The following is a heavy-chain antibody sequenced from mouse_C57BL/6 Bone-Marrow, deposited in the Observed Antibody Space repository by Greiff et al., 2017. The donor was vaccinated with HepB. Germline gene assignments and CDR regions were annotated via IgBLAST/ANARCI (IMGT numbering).Heavy chain of an antibody. Sequence: EVKVVESGGGLVQPGESLKLSCESNEYEFPSHDMSWVRKTPEKRLELVAAINSDGGSTYYPDTMERRFIISRDNTKKTLYLQMSSLRSEDTALYYCARYSNYFYAMDYWGQGTSVTVSS. CDR1: EYEFPSHD. CDR3: ARYSNYFYAMDY. CDR2: INSDGGST. D-gene: IGHD2-5*01. J-gene: IGHJ4*01. V-gene: IGHV5-2*01.